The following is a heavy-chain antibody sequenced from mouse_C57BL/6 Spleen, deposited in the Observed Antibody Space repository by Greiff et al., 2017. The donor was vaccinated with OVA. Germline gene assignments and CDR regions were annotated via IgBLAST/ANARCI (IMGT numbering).Heavy chain of an antibody. V-gene: IGHV1-15*01. CDR2: IDPETGGT. J-gene: IGHJ2*01. Sequence: VQLQQSGAELVRPGASVTLSCKASGYTFTDYEMHWVKQTPVHGLEWIGAIDPETGGTAYNQTFKGKAILTAAKSSSTAYMELRSLTSEDSAVYYCTRGRLLYYFDYWGQGTTLTVSS. CDR1: GYTFTDYE. CDR3: TRGRLLYYFDY.